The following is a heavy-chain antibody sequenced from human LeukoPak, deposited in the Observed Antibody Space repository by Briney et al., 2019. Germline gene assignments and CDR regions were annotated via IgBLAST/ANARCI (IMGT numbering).Heavy chain of an antibody. Sequence: GGSLRLSCAASGFSFRTYGMHWVRQAPGKGLDWVAFIQYDGSNKYYSDSVKGRFTISRDNSKNSLYLQMNSLRAEDTAVYYCARDGDYYGSGSSFDYWGQGTLVTVSS. J-gene: IGHJ4*02. CDR3: ARDGDYYGSGSSFDY. D-gene: IGHD3-10*01. CDR2: IQYDGSNK. CDR1: GFSFRTYG. V-gene: IGHV3-30*02.